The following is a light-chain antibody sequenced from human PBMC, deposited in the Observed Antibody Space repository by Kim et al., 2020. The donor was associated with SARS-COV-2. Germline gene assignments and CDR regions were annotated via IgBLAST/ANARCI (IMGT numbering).Light chain of an antibody. CDR3: QQYKSYPWT. J-gene: IGKJ1*01. Sequence: ASGGTRVTNTCRASQSSSSWLAWYQQKPGKAPNLRIYKASSLERGVTSRFSCSGSGTEFTLTISSLQPDDFATYYCQQYKSYPWTFGQGTKVEIK. CDR1: QSSSSW. CDR2: KAS. V-gene: IGKV1-5*03.